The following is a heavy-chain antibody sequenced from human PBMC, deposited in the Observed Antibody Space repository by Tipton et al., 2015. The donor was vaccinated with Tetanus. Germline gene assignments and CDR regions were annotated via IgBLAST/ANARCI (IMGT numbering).Heavy chain of an antibody. Sequence: SLRLSCAASGFTFSTYTLNWVRQTPGKGLEWVSSISGTGSVVKDADSVRGRFTISRDNAKNSLFLQMNSLRVDDTAVYFCATTGRERWLPMIFDSWGRGTLVIVSS. D-gene: IGHD5-24*01. CDR1: GFTFSTYT. V-gene: IGHV3-21*01. J-gene: IGHJ4*01. CDR2: ISGTGSVV. CDR3: ATTGRERWLPMIFDS.